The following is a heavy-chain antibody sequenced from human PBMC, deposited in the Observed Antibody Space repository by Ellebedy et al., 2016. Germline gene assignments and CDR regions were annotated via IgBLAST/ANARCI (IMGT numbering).Heavy chain of an antibody. V-gene: IGHV4-4*07. J-gene: IGHJ4*02. Sequence: SETLSLTCTVSGGSITSDYWSWIRQPAGKGLEWIRRVDSSGNTNYNPSLKNRVTMSLDTSNNQFSLKLTSVTAADTGLYYCARGLTPHFDSWGQGTLVTVSS. CDR2: VDSSGNT. CDR3: ARGLTPHFDS. D-gene: IGHD2-21*01. CDR1: GGSITSDY.